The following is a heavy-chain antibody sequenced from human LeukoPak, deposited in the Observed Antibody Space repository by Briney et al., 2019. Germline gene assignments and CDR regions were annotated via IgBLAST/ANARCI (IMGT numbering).Heavy chain of an antibody. CDR3: GRGVTADN. J-gene: IGHJ4*02. V-gene: IGHV3-11*06. Sequence: GGSLRLSCAASGFPFSDFYMTWLRQAPGKGLEWVAHISSSSRSTQYADSVKARFTISRDNAKNFVFLHMNSLRVEDTAVYYCGRGVTADNGGQGTLVTVSS. CDR1: GFPFSDFY. CDR2: ISSSSRST. D-gene: IGHD2-21*02.